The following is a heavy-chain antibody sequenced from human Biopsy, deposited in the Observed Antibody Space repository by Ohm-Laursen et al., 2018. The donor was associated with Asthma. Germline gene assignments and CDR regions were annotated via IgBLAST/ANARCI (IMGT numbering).Heavy chain of an antibody. Sequence: ASVEVSCKASGYIFTSHAMNWVRQAPGQGLEWMGWVNTGNGDTKYSQKFQGRVTITRDTSASTAYMELRSLRSEDTATYYCARTYYDFLTGQVKDVFGVWGQGTMVTVSS. J-gene: IGHJ3*01. D-gene: IGHD3-9*01. CDR2: VNTGNGDT. CDR1: GYIFTSHA. V-gene: IGHV1-3*04. CDR3: ARTYYDFLTGQVKDVFGV.